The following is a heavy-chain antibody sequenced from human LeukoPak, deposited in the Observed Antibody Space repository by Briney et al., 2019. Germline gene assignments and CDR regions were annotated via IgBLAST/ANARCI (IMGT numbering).Heavy chain of an antibody. V-gene: IGHV4-30-2*01. CDR2: IYHSGST. J-gene: IGHJ6*02. CDR3: ARAPYYYDSSGYYYVHYYYGMDV. Sequence: SETLSLTCAVSGGSISSGGYSWGWIRQPPGKGLEWIGYIYHSGSTYYNPSLKSRVTISVDRSKNQFSLKLSSVTAADTAVYYCARAPYYYDSSGYYYVHYYYGMDVWGQGTTVTVSS. D-gene: IGHD3-22*01. CDR1: GGSISSGGYS.